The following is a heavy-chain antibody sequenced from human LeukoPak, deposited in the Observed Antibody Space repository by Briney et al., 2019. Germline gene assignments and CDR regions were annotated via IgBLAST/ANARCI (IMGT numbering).Heavy chain of an antibody. V-gene: IGHV4-34*01. CDR2: INHSGST. D-gene: IGHD1-26*01. CDR3: ARVNIVGATSGDFDH. CDR1: GGSFSGYY. J-gene: IGHJ4*02. Sequence: PSETLSLTCAVYGGSFSGYYWSWIRQPPGKGLEWIGEINHSGSTNYNPSLKSRVTISVDTSKNQFSLKLSSVTAADTAVYYCARVNIVGATSGDFDHWGQGTLVTVSS.